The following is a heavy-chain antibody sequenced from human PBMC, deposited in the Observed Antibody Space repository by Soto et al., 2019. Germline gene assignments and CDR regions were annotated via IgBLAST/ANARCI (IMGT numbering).Heavy chain of an antibody. D-gene: IGHD2-21*01. CDR1: GLTFSRFA. CDR2: ISDSGENT. CDR3: TGETYYFEY. J-gene: IGHJ4*02. Sequence: EVQLLESGGGLVQPGGSLRLSCAASGLTFSRFAMTWVRQAPGKGLEWVSGISDSGENTYYADSVKGRFAISRDNSRSTHYLQMNSLRAEDPAVYYCTGETYYFEYWGPGTLVTVSS. V-gene: IGHV3-23*01.